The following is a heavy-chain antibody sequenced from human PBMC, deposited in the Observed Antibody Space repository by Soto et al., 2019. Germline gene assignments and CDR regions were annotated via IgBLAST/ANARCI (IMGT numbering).Heavy chain of an antibody. J-gene: IGHJ4*02. Sequence: GGSLRLSCAASGFTFRSYSMNWVRQAPGKGLEWVSSISSSSTSYADSVKGRFTISRDNAKNTLYLQMNSLRAEDTAVYYCASTVVTGYWGQGTPVTVSS. CDR1: GFTFRSYS. CDR2: ISSSST. D-gene: IGHD2-15*01. CDR3: ASTVVTGY. V-gene: IGHV3-21*01.